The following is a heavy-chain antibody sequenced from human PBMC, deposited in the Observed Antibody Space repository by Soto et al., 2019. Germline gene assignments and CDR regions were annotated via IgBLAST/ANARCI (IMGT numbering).Heavy chain of an antibody. CDR2: ISSSGTSA. V-gene: IGHV3-11*05. CDR3: ARDRGAVTGHYFDC. D-gene: IGHD6-19*01. CDR1: GFTFSAVY. Sequence: QVQLEESGGGLVKPGGSLRLSCAASGFTFSAVYMRWIRQAPNKGLEYISYISSSGTSANYADSVKGRFTISRDNAKNSLYLQMNSLRAEDTAVYYCARDRGAVTGHYFDCWGQGALVTVSS. J-gene: IGHJ4*02.